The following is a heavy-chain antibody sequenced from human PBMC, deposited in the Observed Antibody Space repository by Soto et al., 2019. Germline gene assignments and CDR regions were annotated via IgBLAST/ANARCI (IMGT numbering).Heavy chain of an antibody. J-gene: IGHJ4*02. CDR2: INSDGTSI. Sequence: GGSLRLSCAASGFDFSNTGIDWVGQVPGKGLVWVSRINSDGTSIIYAASLKGRSTPSRDHAKNTVYLQMSSLRVENTALYYCAKDWSSTIDFWGQGTPVPAPQ. CDR3: AKDWSSTIDF. CDR1: GFDFSNTG. D-gene: IGHD2-2*01. V-gene: IGHV3-74*01.